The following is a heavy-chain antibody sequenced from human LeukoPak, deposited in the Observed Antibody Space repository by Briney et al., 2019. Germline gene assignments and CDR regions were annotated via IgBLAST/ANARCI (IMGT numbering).Heavy chain of an antibody. J-gene: IGHJ5*02. V-gene: IGHV4-39*07. Sequence: SETLSLTCTVSGGSISSSSYYWGWIRQPPGKGLEWIGSIYYSGSTYYNPSLKSRVTISVDTSKNQFSLKLSSVTAADTAVYYCARGWGVGAMTSWGQGTPVTVSS. D-gene: IGHD1-26*01. CDR1: GGSISSSSYY. CDR3: ARGWGVGAMTS. CDR2: IYYSGST.